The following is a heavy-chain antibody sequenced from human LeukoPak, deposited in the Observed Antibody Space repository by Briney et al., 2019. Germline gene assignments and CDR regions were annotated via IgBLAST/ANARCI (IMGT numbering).Heavy chain of an antibody. CDR2: IYYSGST. J-gene: IGHJ5*02. V-gene: IGHV4-39*07. CDR1: GGSIGSSSYY. Sequence: SETLSLTCTVSGGSIGSSSYYWGWIRQPPGKGLEWIGSIYYSGSTFYNPSLKSRVTISVDTSKNQFSLKLSSVTAADTAVYYCARDPPRGYEDWFDPWGQGTLVTVSS. D-gene: IGHD5-18*01. CDR3: ARDPPRGYEDWFDP.